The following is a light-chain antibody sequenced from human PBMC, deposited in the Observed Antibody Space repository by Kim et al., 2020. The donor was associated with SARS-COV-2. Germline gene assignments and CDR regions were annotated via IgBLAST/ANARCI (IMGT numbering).Light chain of an antibody. CDR1: SGRIASNY. V-gene: IGLV6-57*02. Sequence: FMLTQPPSVSESPGETVTISCTGSSGRIASNYVQWYQQRPGSAPTTVIYENNQRPSGVPDRFSGSIDSYSNSASLTISGLKTEDEADYYCQSYDSSNRVFGGGTQLTVL. J-gene: IGLJ3*02. CDR3: QSYDSSNRV. CDR2: ENN.